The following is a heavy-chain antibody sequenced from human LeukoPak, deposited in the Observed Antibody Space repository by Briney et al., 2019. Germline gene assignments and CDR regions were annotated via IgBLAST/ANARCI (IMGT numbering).Heavy chain of an antibody. V-gene: IGHV4-59*08. Sequence: SETLSPSCTVSGGSTRTYSWSWIRQSPVKGLEWIGCFFYNGTTTYNPSLKSRVTVSVDTSKNQFSLKLSSVTAADTAVYYCARHPTGLSAMDVEGKGTTVAVSS. CDR3: ARHPTGLSAMDV. CDR2: FFYNGTT. CDR1: GGSTRTYS. J-gene: IGHJ6*03. D-gene: IGHD1-14*01.